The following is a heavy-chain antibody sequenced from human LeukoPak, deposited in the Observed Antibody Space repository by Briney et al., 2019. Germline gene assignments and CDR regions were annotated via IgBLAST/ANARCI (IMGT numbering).Heavy chain of an antibody. Sequence: PGGSLRLSCAASGFTFDDYGMSWVRQAPGKGLEWVSGINWNGGSTGYADSVKGRFTISRDNAKNSLYLQMNSLRAEDTALYYCARSRLSGSPTTGWFDPWGQGTLVTVSS. V-gene: IGHV3-20*04. CDR2: INWNGGST. CDR1: GFTFDDYG. CDR3: ARSRLSGSPTTGWFDP. J-gene: IGHJ5*02. D-gene: IGHD3-10*01.